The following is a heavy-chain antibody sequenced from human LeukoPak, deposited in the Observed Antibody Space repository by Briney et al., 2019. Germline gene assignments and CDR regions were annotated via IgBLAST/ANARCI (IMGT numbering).Heavy chain of an antibody. Sequence: ASVKVSCKASGYTFTGYYMHWVRQAPGQGLEWMGWINPNSGGTNYAQKFQGWVTMTRDTSISTAYMELSRLRSDDTAVYYCARAGLLWFGELSPRDYYFDYWGQGTLVTVSS. D-gene: IGHD3-10*01. CDR2: INPNSGGT. CDR1: GYTFTGYY. J-gene: IGHJ4*02. CDR3: ARAGLLWFGELSPRDYYFDY. V-gene: IGHV1-2*04.